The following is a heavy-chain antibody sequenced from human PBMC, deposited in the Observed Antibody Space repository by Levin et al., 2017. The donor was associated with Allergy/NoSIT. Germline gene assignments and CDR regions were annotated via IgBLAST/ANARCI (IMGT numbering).Heavy chain of an antibody. CDR1: GFTFSDHY. V-gene: IGHV3-72*01. J-gene: IGHJ6*02. CDR2: TRNKGNSYTT. D-gene: IGHD2-21*01. CDR3: ETASGSGGDCYNYYYDAMDV. Sequence: SCAGSGFTFSDHYMDWVRQAPGKGLEWVGRTRNKGNSYTTEYAASGKVSFTISRTDSSLYLQINNLKAEDTAVYYCETASGSGGDCYNYYYDAMDVWGPGTTVTVSS.